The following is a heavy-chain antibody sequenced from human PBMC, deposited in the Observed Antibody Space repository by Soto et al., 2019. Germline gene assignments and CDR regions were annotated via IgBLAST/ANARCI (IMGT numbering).Heavy chain of an antibody. J-gene: IGHJ5*02. Sequence: PGGSLRPSCAASGFTFENYAMIWVRQAPGKGLEWVATVRCNSYHAYYADSVRGRIIISRDNSKNTMSLKMNSLRDDDAAIYYCAKGKSENGVDWLDPWGPGTLVTVSS. CDR1: GFTFENYA. V-gene: IGHV3-23*01. CDR3: AKGKSENGVDWLDP. D-gene: IGHD2-8*01. CDR2: VRCNSYHA.